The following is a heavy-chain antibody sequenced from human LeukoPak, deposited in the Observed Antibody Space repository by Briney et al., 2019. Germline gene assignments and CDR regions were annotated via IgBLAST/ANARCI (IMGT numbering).Heavy chain of an antibody. Sequence: SETLSLTCPVYGGSFSGYYWSWIRQPPGKGLEWIGEIDHSGSTNYNPSLKSRVTISVGTSKNQFSLKVSSVTAADTAVYYCARAERLFPHGYFDLWGRGTLVTVSS. V-gene: IGHV4-34*01. D-gene: IGHD5-24*01. CDR2: IDHSGST. J-gene: IGHJ2*01. CDR1: GGSFSGYY. CDR3: ARAERLFPHGYFDL.